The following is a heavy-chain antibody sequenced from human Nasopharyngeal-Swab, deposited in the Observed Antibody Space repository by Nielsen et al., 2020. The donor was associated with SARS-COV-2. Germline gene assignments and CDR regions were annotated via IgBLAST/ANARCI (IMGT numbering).Heavy chain of an antibody. CDR3: ARMYSTGYYYYGMDV. V-gene: IGHV2-70*01. D-gene: IGHD3-10*01. CDR1: GFPLSASGMC. CDR2: INWDDHK. J-gene: IGHJ6*02. Sequence: SGPTLVKPTQTLTLTCTFSGFPLSASGMCVTWIRQTPGKALEWLAPINWDDHKYYSTSLRTRLNISKDTSKNQVVLTMTNMDPVDTGTYYCARMYSTGYYYYGMDVWGQGTTVTVSS.